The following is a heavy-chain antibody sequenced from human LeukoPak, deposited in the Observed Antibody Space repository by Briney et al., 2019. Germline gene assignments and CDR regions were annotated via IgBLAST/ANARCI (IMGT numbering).Heavy chain of an antibody. Sequence: GGSLRLSCATSGFTFSNSDMNWVRQAPGKGLEWVSSITTTSSYIYYADSVRGRFTISRDNAKNSLYLHMDSLRAEDTAVYCCARSGWPGGSCYLRYSWLDLWGRGTLVTVSS. CDR1: GFTFSNSD. CDR2: ITTTSSYI. D-gene: IGHD2-15*01. V-gene: IGHV3-21*01. J-gene: IGHJ5*02. CDR3: ARSGWPGGSCYLRYSWLDL.